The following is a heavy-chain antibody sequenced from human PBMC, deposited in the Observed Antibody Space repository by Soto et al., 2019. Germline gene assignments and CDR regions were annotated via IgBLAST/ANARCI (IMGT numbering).Heavy chain of an antibody. CDR1: GGTFGSYA. J-gene: IGHJ5*02. Sequence: QVQLVQSGAEVKKPGSSVKVSCKTSGGTFGSYAISWVRQAPGQGLEWMGGIIPIFSTPNYAQKFQGRVKIPADESTSTAYMELSSLRSEDTAVYYCARPIQYYFDTSAQSAWFDPWGQGTLVTVSS. CDR3: ARPIQYYFDTSAQSAWFDP. D-gene: IGHD3-22*01. V-gene: IGHV1-69*12. CDR2: IIPIFSTP.